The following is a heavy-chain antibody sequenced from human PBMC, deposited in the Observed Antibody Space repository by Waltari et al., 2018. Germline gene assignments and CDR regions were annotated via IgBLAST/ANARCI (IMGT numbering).Heavy chain of an antibody. D-gene: IGHD5-18*01. CDR3: ARASISRDTGNTFDS. Sequence: EVHLVESGGGLVRPGGSLRLSCEASGFTFSSFWLHWVRQAPGKGPQWVARISGDWAGTHYADSVRGRFTISRDNANNMVYLQMNSLSDDDTATYFCARASISRDTGNTFDSWGQGNLVTVSS. CDR2: ISGDWAGT. CDR1: GFTFSSFW. J-gene: IGHJ4*02. V-gene: IGHV3-74*01.